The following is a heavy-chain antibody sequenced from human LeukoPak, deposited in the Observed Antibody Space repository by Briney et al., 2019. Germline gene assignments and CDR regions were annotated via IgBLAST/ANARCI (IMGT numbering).Heavy chain of an antibody. CDR2: INPGDSDT. CDR3: ARRLTTSAFDI. V-gene: IGHV5-51*01. CDR1: GYSFTSYW. J-gene: IGHJ3*02. D-gene: IGHD4-17*01. Sequence: PGESLKISFKGSGYSFTSYWIGWVRQVPGKGLEWMGIINPGDSDTRYSPSFQGQVTISADKSISTAYLQWSSLKASDTAMYYCARRLTTSAFDIWGQGTMVTVSS.